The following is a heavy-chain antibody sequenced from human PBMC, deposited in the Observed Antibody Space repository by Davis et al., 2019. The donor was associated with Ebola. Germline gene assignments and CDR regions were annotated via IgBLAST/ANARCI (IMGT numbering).Heavy chain of an antibody. Sequence: PSETLSLTCTVSGDSMDSYYWSWIRQSPGNKLEWIGYIYYTGTTYYNPSLGSRVTISIDTSNNQFSLKLNSLTSADTAVYYCARDHRKYSNSWPAYWGQGTLVTVSS. D-gene: IGHD2-15*01. CDR2: IYYTGTT. V-gene: IGHV4-59*01. CDR3: ARDHRKYSNSWPAY. J-gene: IGHJ4*02. CDR1: GDSMDSYY.